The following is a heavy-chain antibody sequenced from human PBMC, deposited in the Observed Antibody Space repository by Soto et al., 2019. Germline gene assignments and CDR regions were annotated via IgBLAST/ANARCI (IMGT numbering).Heavy chain of an antibody. CDR2: IDPSDSYT. CDR1: GYTFTDYW. D-gene: IGHD3-3*01. CDR3: ARARSITIFGVVGFEMDV. J-gene: IGHJ6*02. V-gene: IGHV5-10-1*01. Sequence: GESLKISCKGSGYTFTDYWINWVRQMPGKGLEWMGRIDPSDSYTKYSPSFQGHVTISADKSISTAYLEWSSLEASDTAMYYCARARSITIFGVVGFEMDVWGQGATVTVSS.